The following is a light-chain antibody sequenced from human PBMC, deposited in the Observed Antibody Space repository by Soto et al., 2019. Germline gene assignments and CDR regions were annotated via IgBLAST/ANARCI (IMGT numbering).Light chain of an antibody. Sequence: EIVMTQTPLSLSVTPGQSVSISCRSSQTLLHSNGKSYLYWYLQKAGQAPQLLIYEVSKRFSGVPDRFSGSGAGTDFTLKISRVEAEDVGVYYCLQSLHFPLTFGGGTKVEIK. CDR3: LQSLHFPLT. J-gene: IGKJ4*01. CDR1: QTLLHSNGKSY. CDR2: EVS. V-gene: IGKV2D-29*01.